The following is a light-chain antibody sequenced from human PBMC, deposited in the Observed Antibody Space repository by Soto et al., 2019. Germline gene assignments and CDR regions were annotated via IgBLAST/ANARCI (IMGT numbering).Light chain of an antibody. CDR1: QSVSSK. V-gene: IGKV3-15*01. CDR2: GAS. Sequence: EIMMTQSPATLSVSPGERATLSCRASQSVSSKLAWYQHRPGQAPRLLIYGASTRATGIPARFSGSGSGTDFTLTISSLQSEDFAVYYCQQYNNWPRTFGQGTKVDIK. CDR3: QQYNNWPRT. J-gene: IGKJ1*01.